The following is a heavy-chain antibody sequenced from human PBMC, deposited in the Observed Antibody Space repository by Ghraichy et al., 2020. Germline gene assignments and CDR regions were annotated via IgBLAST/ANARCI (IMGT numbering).Heavy chain of an antibody. CDR1: GFSLSNARMG. V-gene: IGHV2-26*01. D-gene: IGHD5-12*01. CDR2: IFSNDEK. J-gene: IGHJ3*02. Sequence: SGPTLVKPTETLTLTCTVSGFSLSNARMGVSWIRQPPGKALEWLAHIFSNDEKSYSTSLKSRLTISKDTSKSQVVLTMTNMDPVDTATYYCARGYSGYERDRAFDIWGQGTMVTVSS. CDR3: ARGYSGYERDRAFDI.